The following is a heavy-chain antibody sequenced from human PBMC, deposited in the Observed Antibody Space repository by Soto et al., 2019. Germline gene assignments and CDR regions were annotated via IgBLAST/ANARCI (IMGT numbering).Heavy chain of an antibody. CDR2: ISGSGGST. CDR3: AKGGAGELAGNY. Sequence: EVQLLESGGGLVQPGGSLRLSCAASGFTFSSYAMSWVRQAPGKGLEWVSAISGSGGSTYYADSVKGRFTISRDNSKNTLYLQINSLRAEDTAVYYCAKGGAGELAGNYWGQGTLVTVSS. V-gene: IGHV3-23*01. D-gene: IGHD1-26*01. J-gene: IGHJ4*02. CDR1: GFTFSSYA.